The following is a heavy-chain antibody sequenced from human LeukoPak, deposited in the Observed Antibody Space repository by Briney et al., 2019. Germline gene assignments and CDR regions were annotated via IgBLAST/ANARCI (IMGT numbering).Heavy chain of an antibody. V-gene: IGHV3-23*01. CDR3: AKSYGSLIKNGMDV. D-gene: IGHD3-16*01. Sequence: GGSLRLSCAASGFTFSSYAMSWVRQAPGKGLEWVSEIIGSGGSTYYADSVKGRFTISRDNSMNTLYLQMNSLRAEDTAVYYCAKSYGSLIKNGMDVWGQGTTVTVSS. CDR1: GFTFSSYA. J-gene: IGHJ6*02. CDR2: IIGSGGST.